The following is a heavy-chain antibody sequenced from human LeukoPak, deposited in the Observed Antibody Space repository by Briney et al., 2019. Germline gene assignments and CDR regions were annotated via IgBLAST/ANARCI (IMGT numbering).Heavy chain of an antibody. CDR3: ARGTRYYGSGSYPV. J-gene: IGHJ6*04. D-gene: IGHD3-10*01. CDR2: ISSSSSYI. Sequence: GGSLRLSCAASGFTFSSYAMHWVRQAPGKGLEWVSSISSSSSYIYYADSVKGRFTISRDNAKNSLYLQMNSLRAEDTAVYYCARGTRYYGSGSYPVWGKGTTVTISS. V-gene: IGHV3-21*01. CDR1: GFTFSSYA.